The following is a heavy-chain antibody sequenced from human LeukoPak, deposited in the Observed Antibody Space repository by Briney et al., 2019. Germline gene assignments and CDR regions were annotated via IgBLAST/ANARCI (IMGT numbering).Heavy chain of an antibody. CDR1: GGSISSYY. D-gene: IGHD4-17*01. Sequence: SETLSLTCTVSGGSISSYYWSWIRQPPVKGLEWLGNIYYSGSTNYKPSLKSRLTISLDTSKNQFSLKLSSVTAADTAVYYCARGYGYFDYWGQGTLVTVSS. CDR3: ARGYGYFDY. CDR2: IYYSGST. V-gene: IGHV4-59*01. J-gene: IGHJ4*02.